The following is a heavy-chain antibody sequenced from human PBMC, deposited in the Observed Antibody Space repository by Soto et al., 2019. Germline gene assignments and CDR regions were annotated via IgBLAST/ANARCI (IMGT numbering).Heavy chain of an antibody. V-gene: IGHV3-64*01. J-gene: IGHJ3*02. CDR2: ISSNGGST. Sequence: GGSLRLSCAASGFTFSCYAMHWVRQAPGKGLEYVSAISSNGGSTYYANSVKGRFTISRDNSKNTLYLQMGSLRAEDMAVYYCARVLNEAVPDAFDIWGQGTMVTVSS. CDR1: GFTFSCYA. CDR3: ARVLNEAVPDAFDI.